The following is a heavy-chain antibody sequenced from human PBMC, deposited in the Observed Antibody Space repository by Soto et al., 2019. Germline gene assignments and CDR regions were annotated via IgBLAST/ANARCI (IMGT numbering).Heavy chain of an antibody. CDR2: ISSGSDYI. CDR1: GFTFGFSS. V-gene: IGHV3-21*01. D-gene: IGHD6-19*01. Sequence: GGSLRLSCAASGFTFGFSSMNWVRQAPGKGLEWVSSISSGSDYIYYADSVKGRFTVSRDNAKNALYLQMNSLRAEDTAAYYCARDGSGWSRDCWGQGTLVTVSS. CDR3: ARDGSGWSRDC. J-gene: IGHJ4*02.